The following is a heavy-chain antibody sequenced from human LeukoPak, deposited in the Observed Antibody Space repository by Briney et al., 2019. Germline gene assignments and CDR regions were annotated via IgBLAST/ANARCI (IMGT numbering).Heavy chain of an antibody. Sequence: GASVKVSCEASGYTFTGYYMHWLRQAPGQGLEWMGWINPNSGGTNYAQKFQGRVTMTRDTSISTACMELSRLRSDDTAVYYCARKSSSSLQNYYYMDVWGKGTTVTVSS. CDR3: ARKSSSSLQNYYYMDV. CDR2: INPNSGGT. CDR1: GYTFTGYY. V-gene: IGHV1-2*02. D-gene: IGHD6-13*01. J-gene: IGHJ6*03.